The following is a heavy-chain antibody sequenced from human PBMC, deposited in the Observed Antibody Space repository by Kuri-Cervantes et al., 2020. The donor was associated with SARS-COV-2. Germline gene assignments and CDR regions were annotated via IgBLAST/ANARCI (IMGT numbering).Heavy chain of an antibody. CDR1: GDTLSTYT. J-gene: IGHJ3*02. CDR2: IIPVLRVE. Sequence: SVKVSCKASGDTLSTYTVTWVRQAPGQGLEWMGRIIPVLRVENYAQKFQSRVTITADKSTNTAYMELTSLRSEDTAVYYCARDSEFTRDAFEIWGQGTMVTVSS. CDR3: ARDSEFTRDAFEI. V-gene: IGHV1-69*04.